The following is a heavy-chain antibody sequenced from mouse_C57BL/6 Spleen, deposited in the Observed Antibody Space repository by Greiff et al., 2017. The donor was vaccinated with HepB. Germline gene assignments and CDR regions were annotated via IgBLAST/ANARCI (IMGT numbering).Heavy chain of an antibody. J-gene: IGHJ3*01. CDR2: INPSNGGT. CDR1: GYTFTSYW. D-gene: IGHD1-2*01. V-gene: IGHV1-53*01. CDR3: AREGELLRHLAY. Sequence: QVQLQQPGTELVKPGASVKLSCKASGYTFTSYWMHWVKQRPGQGLEWIGNINPSNGGTNYNEKFKSKATLTVDKSSSSAYMKLSSLTSEDSAVYYCAREGELLRHLAYWGQGTLVTVSA.